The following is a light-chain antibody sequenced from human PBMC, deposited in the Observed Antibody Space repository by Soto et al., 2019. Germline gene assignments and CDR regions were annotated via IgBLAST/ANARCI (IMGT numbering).Light chain of an antibody. CDR1: QSISSY. J-gene: IGKJ2*01. CDR2: AAS. Sequence: DIQMTQSPSSLSASVGDRVTITCRASQSISSYLNWYQQKPGKAPKLLIYAASSLQSGVPSRFSGSGSVTDFTLTISSLQPEYFATYYCQQSYSTPYTFGQGTKLHIK. CDR3: QQSYSTPYT. V-gene: IGKV1-39*01.